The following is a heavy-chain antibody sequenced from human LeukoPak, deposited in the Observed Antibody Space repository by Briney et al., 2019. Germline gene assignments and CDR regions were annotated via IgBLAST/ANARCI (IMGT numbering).Heavy chain of an antibody. J-gene: IGHJ5*02. V-gene: IGHV1-69*06. Sequence: GSSVKVSCKASGGTFSSYAISWVRQAPGQGLEWMGGTIPIFGTANYAQKFQGRVTITADKSTSTVYMDLSSLRSEDTAVYYCARTDCGGDCYSSGGWFDPWGQGTLVTVSS. D-gene: IGHD2-21*02. CDR1: GGTFSSYA. CDR3: ARTDCGGDCYSSGGWFDP. CDR2: TIPIFGTA.